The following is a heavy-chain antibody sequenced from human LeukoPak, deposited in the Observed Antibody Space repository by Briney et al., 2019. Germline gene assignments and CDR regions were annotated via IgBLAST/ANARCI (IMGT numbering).Heavy chain of an antibody. V-gene: IGHV4-39*07. CDR3: ARDRLYSGSYPDVFDI. D-gene: IGHD1-26*01. Sequence: SGSLSLTCTVAGGSISSSTYDWGWIRQPPGKGLEWIGTSDYSGSTYHNPSLKSRVTILVDTSKNQFSLKLSSVTAADTAVYYCARDRLYSGSYPDVFDIWGQGTMVTVSS. CDR2: SDYSGST. CDR1: GGSISSSTYD. J-gene: IGHJ3*02.